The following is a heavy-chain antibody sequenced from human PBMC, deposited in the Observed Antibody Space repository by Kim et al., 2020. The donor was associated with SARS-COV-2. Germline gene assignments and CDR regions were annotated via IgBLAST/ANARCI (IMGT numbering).Heavy chain of an antibody. CDR1: GFTFSDYY. CDR3: ARGGDYYDSSGYYQFDY. D-gene: IGHD3-22*01. Sequence: GGSLRLSCTASGFTFSDYYMTWIRQAPGKGLEWVSYISSSSSNTYYADSVKGRFTISRDNAKNSLFLQMNSLRAEDTAVYFCARGGDYYDSSGYYQFDYWGQGILVTVSS. V-gene: IGHV3-11*06. J-gene: IGHJ4*02. CDR2: ISSSSSNT.